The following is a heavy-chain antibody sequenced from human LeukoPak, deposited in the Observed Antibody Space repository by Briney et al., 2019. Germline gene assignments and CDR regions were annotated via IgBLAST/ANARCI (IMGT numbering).Heavy chain of an antibody. D-gene: IGHD3-10*01. CDR3: ARPIGYGGWPGRTYYFDY. J-gene: IGHJ4*02. Sequence: TSETLSLTCTVSGGSISNYYWSRIRQPPGKGLEWIGYIYYSGTTNYNPSLKSRVTISVDTSKNQFSLKLSSVTAADTAVYYCARPIGYGGWPGRTYYFDYWGQGTLVTVSS. CDR2: IYYSGTT. V-gene: IGHV4-59*08. CDR1: GGSISNYY.